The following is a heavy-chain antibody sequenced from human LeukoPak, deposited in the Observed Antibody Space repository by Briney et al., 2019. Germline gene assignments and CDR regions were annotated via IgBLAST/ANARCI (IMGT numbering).Heavy chain of an antibody. J-gene: IGHJ4*02. Sequence: PGGSLRLSCAASGFSFSSYWMHWARQTPGKGLVWVSRINSDGSSTTYADSVKGRFTMSRDSAKSTLYLQMSSLRAEDTAVYYCATSLGPLTDYWGQGTLVTVSS. V-gene: IGHV3-74*01. CDR2: INSDGSST. CDR3: ATSLGPLTDY. CDR1: GFSFSSYW. D-gene: IGHD7-27*01.